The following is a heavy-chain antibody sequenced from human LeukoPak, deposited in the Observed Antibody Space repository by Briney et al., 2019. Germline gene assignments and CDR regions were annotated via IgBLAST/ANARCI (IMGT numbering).Heavy chain of an antibody. CDR3: AKRPAYSYGAYFDY. CDR1: GFTFSSYA. D-gene: IGHD5-18*01. J-gene: IGHJ4*02. Sequence: PGGSLRLSCAASGFTFSSYAMSWVRQAPGRGLEWVSAISGSGGSAYYADSVKGRFTISRDNSKNTLYLQMNSLRAEDTAVYYCAKRPAYSYGAYFDYWGQGTLVTVSS. V-gene: IGHV3-23*01. CDR2: ISGSGGSA.